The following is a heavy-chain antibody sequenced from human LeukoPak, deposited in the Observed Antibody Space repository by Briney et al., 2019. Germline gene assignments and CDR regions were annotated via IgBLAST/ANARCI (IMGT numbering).Heavy chain of an antibody. CDR3: ARLGSIDY. D-gene: IGHD3-10*01. V-gene: IGHV4-39*01. CDR2: FFYSGST. J-gene: IGHJ4*02. Sequence: SETLSLTCTVSGGSITTSSYYWGWIRQPPGKGLEWIGTFFYSGSTYYNLSLKSRVTVSLDTSKNQFSLKLSSVTAADTAVYYCARLGSIDYWGQGTLVTVSS. CDR1: GGSITTSSYY.